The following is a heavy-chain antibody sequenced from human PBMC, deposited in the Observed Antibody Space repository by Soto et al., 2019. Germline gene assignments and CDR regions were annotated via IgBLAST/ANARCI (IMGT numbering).Heavy chain of an antibody. V-gene: IGHV3-23*01. CDR1: GLDFTNAQ. Sequence: GGSLRLSCAASGLDFTNAQMHWVRQAPGKGLEWVSAISGSGGSTYYADSVKGRFTISRDNSKNTLYLQMNSLRAEDTAVYYCARRHSSWYSSGWSEYYFDYWGQGTLVTVSS. D-gene: IGHD6-19*01. CDR2: ISGSGGST. J-gene: IGHJ4*02. CDR3: ARRHSSWYSSGWSEYYFDY.